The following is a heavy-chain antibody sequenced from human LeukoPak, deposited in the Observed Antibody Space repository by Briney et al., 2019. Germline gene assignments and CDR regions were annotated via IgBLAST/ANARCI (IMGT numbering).Heavy chain of an antibody. Sequence: PGGSLRLSCAASGFTFSRYGMHWVRQAPGKGLEWLSPISSSSRYIYYADSVKGRFTISRDNAKNSLYLQMNSLRAEDTAVYYCARTANFAAGYYIDYWGQGTLVTVSS. J-gene: IGHJ4*02. D-gene: IGHD6-13*01. CDR2: ISSSSRYI. CDR1: GFTFSRYG. V-gene: IGHV3-21*01. CDR3: ARTANFAAGYYIDY.